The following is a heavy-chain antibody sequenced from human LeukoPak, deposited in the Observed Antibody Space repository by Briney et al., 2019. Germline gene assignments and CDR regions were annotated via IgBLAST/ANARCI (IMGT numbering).Heavy chain of an antibody. J-gene: IGHJ5*02. Sequence: GSLRLSCAASGFTFSDRYMDWIRQPPGKGLEWLGYFDYSGYTNYNPSLRSRLTMSVDTSKRHLSLKLRSVTAVDTAVYYCARVSRSESAVHPWGQGTLVTVSS. D-gene: IGHD2/OR15-2a*01. CDR1: GFTFSDRY. CDR2: FDYSGYT. CDR3: ARVSRSESAVHP. V-gene: IGHV4-59*08.